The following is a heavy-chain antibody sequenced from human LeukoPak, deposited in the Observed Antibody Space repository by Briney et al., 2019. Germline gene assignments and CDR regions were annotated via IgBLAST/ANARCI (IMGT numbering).Heavy chain of an antibody. D-gene: IGHD3-10*01. CDR1: GFTFSSYA. V-gene: IGHV3-30-3*01. CDR3: ASFMVRGERFDY. Sequence: GGSLRLSCAASGFTFSSYAMHWVRQAPGKGLEWVAVISYDGSNKYYADSVKGRFTISRDNSKNTLYPQLNSLRAEDTAVYYCASFMVRGERFDYWGQGTLVTVSS. J-gene: IGHJ4*02. CDR2: ISYDGSNK.